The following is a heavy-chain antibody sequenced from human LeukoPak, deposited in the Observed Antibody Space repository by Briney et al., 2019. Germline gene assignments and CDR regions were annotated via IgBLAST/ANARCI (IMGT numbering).Heavy chain of an antibody. J-gene: IGHJ4*02. CDR2: IYHSGST. Sequence: SETLSLTCTVSGYSISSGYYWGWIRQPPGQGLEWIGSIYHSGSTYYNPSLKSRVTISVDTSKNQFSLKLSSVTAADTAVYYCARAPLYYYDSSGYPLDYFDYWGQGTLVTVSS. V-gene: IGHV4-38-2*02. CDR1: GYSISSGYY. CDR3: ARAPLYYYDSSGYPLDYFDY. D-gene: IGHD3-22*01.